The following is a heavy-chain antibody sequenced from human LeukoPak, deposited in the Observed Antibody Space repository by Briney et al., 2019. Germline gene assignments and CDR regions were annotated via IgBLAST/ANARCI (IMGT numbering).Heavy chain of an antibody. Sequence: QPGRSLRLSCTASGFTFGDYAMGWVRQAPGKGLEWVGFIRSKAYGGTTEYAASVKGRFTISRDDSKSIAYLQMNSLKTEDTAVYYCTRAVGASHYMDVWGKGTTVTVSS. D-gene: IGHD1-26*01. V-gene: IGHV3-49*04. CDR2: IRSKAYGGTT. J-gene: IGHJ6*03. CDR3: TRAVGASHYMDV. CDR1: GFTFGDYA.